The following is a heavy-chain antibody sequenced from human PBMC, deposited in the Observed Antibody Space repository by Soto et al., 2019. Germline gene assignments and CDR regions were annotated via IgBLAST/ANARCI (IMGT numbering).Heavy chain of an antibody. J-gene: IGHJ5*02. CDR2: ISAYNGNT. Sequence: ASVKVSCKASGYTFTSYGISWVRQAPGQGLEWMGWISAYNGNTNYAQKLQGRVTMTTDTSTSTAYMELRSLRSDDTAVYYCARDLAAAGREAWFDPWGQGTLVTVSS. D-gene: IGHD6-13*01. CDR1: GYTFTSYG. CDR3: ARDLAAAGREAWFDP. V-gene: IGHV1-18*01.